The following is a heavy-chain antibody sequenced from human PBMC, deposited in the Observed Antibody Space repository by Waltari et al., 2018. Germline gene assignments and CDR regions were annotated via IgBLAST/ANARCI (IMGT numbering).Heavy chain of an antibody. CDR2: IYYSGST. Sequence: QVQLQESGPGLVKPSETLSLTCTVSGGSISSYYCSWIRQPPGKGLEWIGYIYYSGSTNYNPSLKSRVTISVDTSKNQFSLKLSSVTAADTAVYYCARSGTDAFDIWGQGTMVTVSS. CDR1: GGSISSYY. CDR3: ARSGTDAFDI. J-gene: IGHJ3*02. V-gene: IGHV4-59*08.